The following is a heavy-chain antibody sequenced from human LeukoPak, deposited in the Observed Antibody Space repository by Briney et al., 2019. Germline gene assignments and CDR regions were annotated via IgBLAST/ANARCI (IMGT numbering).Heavy chain of an antibody. CDR2: IANDGRDK. Sequence: PGGSLRLSCAASGFTFSDYGTHWVRQAPGKGLEWVAVIANDGRDKKYADSVRGRFTISRDNSKNTVYLQMNSLRAEDTAVFYCVKDMKIKAAGYYFDYWGQGTLVTVSS. CDR3: VKDMKIKAAGYYFDY. J-gene: IGHJ4*02. CDR1: GFTFSDYG. V-gene: IGHV3-30*18. D-gene: IGHD6-13*01.